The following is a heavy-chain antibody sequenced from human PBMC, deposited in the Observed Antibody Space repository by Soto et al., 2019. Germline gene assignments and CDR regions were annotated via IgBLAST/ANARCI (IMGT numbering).Heavy chain of an antibody. J-gene: IGHJ6*02. D-gene: IGHD3-3*01. CDR2: IDWDDDK. CDR3: ARTLRFLEWLLPGNYYYGMDV. V-gene: IGHV2-70*01. Sequence: SGPTLVNPTQTLTLTCTFSGFSLSTSGMCVSWIRQPPGKALEWLALIDWDDDKYYSTSLKTRLTISKDTSKNQVVLTMTNMDPVDTATYYCARTLRFLEWLLPGNYYYGMDVWGQGTTVTVSS. CDR1: GFSLSTSGMC.